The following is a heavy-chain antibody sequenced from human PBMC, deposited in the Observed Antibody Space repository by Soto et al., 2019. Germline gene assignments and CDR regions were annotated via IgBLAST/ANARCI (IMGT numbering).Heavy chain of an antibody. Sequence: PGGSLRLSCVASGLTFSSYAMSWVRQAPGKGLEWVSGITASGGDTYYADSVKGRFTVSRDNSKNTVYVQMNSLRAEDTAVYYCAKGKYYASGTYYNNLDYWGQGTVVTVSS. CDR1: GLTFSSYA. V-gene: IGHV3-23*01. D-gene: IGHD3-10*01. J-gene: IGHJ4*02. CDR2: ITASGGDT. CDR3: AKGKYYASGTYYNNLDY.